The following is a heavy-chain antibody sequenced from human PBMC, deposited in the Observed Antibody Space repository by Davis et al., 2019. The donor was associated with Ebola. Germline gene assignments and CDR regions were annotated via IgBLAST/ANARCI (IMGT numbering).Heavy chain of an antibody. D-gene: IGHD2-15*01. CDR2: INHSGST. V-gene: IGHV4-39*07. CDR1: GGSISSSSYY. J-gene: IGHJ4*02. Sequence: AGSLRLSCTVSGGSISSSSYYWGWIRQPPGKGLEWIGEINHSGSTNYNPSLKSRVTISVDTSKNQFSLKLSSVTAADTAVYYCARDPGTPNYWGQGTLVTVSS. CDR3: ARDPGTPNY.